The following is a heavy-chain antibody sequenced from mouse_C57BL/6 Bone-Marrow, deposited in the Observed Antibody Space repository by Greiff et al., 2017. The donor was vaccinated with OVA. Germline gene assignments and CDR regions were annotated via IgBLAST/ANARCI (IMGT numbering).Heavy chain of an antibody. CDR2: ISSGGSYT. J-gene: IGHJ2*01. V-gene: IGHV5-6*01. Sequence: EVKLVESGGDLVKPGGSLKLSCAASGFTFSSYGMSWVRQTPDKRLEWVATISSGGSYTYYPDSVKGRFTISRDNAKNTLYLQMSSLKSEDTAMDYCARSRGYYWGQGTTLTVSS. CDR1: GFTFSSYG. CDR3: ARSRGYY.